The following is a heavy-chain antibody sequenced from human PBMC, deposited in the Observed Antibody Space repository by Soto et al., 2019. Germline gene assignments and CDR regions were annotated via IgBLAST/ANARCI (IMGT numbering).Heavy chain of an antibody. CDR1: GFTFSSYG. D-gene: IGHD2-21*02. J-gene: IGHJ6*02. Sequence: WGALRLSCAASGFTFSSYGMHFFRHSPCKWLEWVAVISYDGGNKYYADSVKGRFTISRDNSKNTLYLQMNSLRAEDTAVYYCAKDTVVTASYYYYGMDVWGQGTTVTVSS. V-gene: IGHV3-30*18. CDR2: ISYDGGNK. CDR3: AKDTVVTASYYYYGMDV.